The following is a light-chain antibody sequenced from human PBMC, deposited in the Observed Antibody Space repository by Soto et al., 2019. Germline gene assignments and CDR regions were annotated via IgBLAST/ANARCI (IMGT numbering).Light chain of an antibody. Sequence: EIVLTQSPGTLSLSPGERATLSCRASQSVSSSYLAWYQQKPGQAPRLLIYGASSRATGIPDWFSGSGSGKVFTLTISSLEPEDFAVYYCQQYGSLPRTFGQGTKVEIK. V-gene: IGKV3-20*01. CDR3: QQYGSLPRT. CDR1: QSVSSSY. J-gene: IGKJ1*01. CDR2: GAS.